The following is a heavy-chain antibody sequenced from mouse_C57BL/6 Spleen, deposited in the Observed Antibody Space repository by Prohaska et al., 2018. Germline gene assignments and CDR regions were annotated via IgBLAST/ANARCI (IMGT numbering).Heavy chain of an antibody. Sequence: GAELVRPGASVTLSCKASGYTFTDYEMHWVKQTSVHGLEWIGAIDPETGGTAYNQKFKGKAILTADKSSSTAYMELRSLTSEDSAVYYCTRLARQTAQAREAYYAMDYWGQGTSVTVSS. V-gene: IGHV1-15*01. D-gene: IGHD3-2*02. J-gene: IGHJ4*01. CDR3: TRLARQTAQAREAYYAMDY. CDR2: IDPETGGT. CDR1: GYTFTDYE.